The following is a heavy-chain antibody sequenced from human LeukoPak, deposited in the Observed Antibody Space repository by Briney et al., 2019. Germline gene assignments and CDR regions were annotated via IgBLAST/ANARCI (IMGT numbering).Heavy chain of an antibody. Sequence: GGSLRLSCAASGFTFSSHAMSWVRQAPGKGLEWVSAITGSGGNSYYADSVKGRFTISRDNSKNTLYLQMNSLRAEDTAIYYCAKDTLWFGAPGYYGMDVWGQGTTVTVSS. D-gene: IGHD3-10*01. CDR3: AKDTLWFGAPGYYGMDV. CDR2: ITGSGGNS. CDR1: GFTFSSHA. J-gene: IGHJ6*02. V-gene: IGHV3-23*01.